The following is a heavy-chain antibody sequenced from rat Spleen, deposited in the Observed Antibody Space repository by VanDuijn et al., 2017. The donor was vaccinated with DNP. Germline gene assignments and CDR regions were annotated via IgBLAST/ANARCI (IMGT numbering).Heavy chain of an antibody. J-gene: IGHJ2*01. Sequence: EVQLVESGGDLVQPGRSLKLSCAASGFTFSNYDMAWVRQAPTKGLEWVASISPSDIRTYYRDSVKGRFTISRDNAKSTLYLQMDSLRSEDTATYYCTTDFERGYWGQGVMVTVSS. CDR3: TTDFERGY. CDR2: ISPSDIRT. V-gene: IGHV5-27*01. CDR1: GFTFSNYD. D-gene: IGHD1-11*01.